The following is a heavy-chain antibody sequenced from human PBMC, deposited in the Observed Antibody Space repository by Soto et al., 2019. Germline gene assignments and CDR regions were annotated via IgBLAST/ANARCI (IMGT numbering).Heavy chain of an antibody. CDR1: GFTFSSYW. Sequence: PGGSLRLSCAASGFTFSSYWMSWVRQAPGKGLEWVANIKQDGSEKYYVDSVKGRFTISRDNAKNSLYLQMNSLRAEDTAVYYCASGTQGVVDWYFDLWGRGTLVTVSS. CDR3: ASGTQGVVDWYFDL. J-gene: IGHJ2*01. V-gene: IGHV3-7*01. CDR2: IKQDGSEK. D-gene: IGHD1-1*01.